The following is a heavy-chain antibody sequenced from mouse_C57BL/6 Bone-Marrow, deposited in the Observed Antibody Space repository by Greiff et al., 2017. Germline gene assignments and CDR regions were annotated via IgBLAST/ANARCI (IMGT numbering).Heavy chain of an antibody. CDR2: ISSGGSYT. D-gene: IGHD4-1*01. Sequence: EVQLMESGGGLVKPGGSLKLSCAASGFTFSSYAMSWVRQTPEKRLEWVATISSGGSYTYYPDSVKGRVIISRDNAKNTLYLQMSSLKSEDTAMYDCARDAWDLDYWGQGTTLTVSS. CDR1: GFTFSSYA. CDR3: ARDAWDLDY. J-gene: IGHJ2*01. V-gene: IGHV5-6*01.